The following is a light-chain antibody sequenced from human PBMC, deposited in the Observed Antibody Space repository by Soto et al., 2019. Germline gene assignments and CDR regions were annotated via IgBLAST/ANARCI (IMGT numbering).Light chain of an antibody. J-gene: IGKJ1*01. CDR2: GAS. CDR1: QNISSY. CDR3: QQYGSSPWT. V-gene: IGKV3-20*01. Sequence: EIVLTQSPGTLSLSPGERATLSCRASQNISSYLIWYQQQPGQAPRLLIYGASSRATGIPDRFSGSGSGTDFTLTISRLEPEDFAVYYCQQYGSSPWTFGQGTKVDIK.